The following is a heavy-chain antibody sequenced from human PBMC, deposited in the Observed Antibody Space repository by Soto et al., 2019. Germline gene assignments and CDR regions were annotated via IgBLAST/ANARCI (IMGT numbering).Heavy chain of an antibody. V-gene: IGHV3-15*01. CDR2: IKSKTDGGTT. D-gene: IGHD6-13*01. CDR1: GFTFSNAW. J-gene: IGHJ6*02. Sequence: GGSLRLSCAASGFTFSNAWMSWVRQAPGKGLEWVGRIKSKTDGGTTDFAAPVKGRFTISRDDSKNTLYLQMNSLKTEDTAVYYCTGLIAAAGNLYYYYGMDVWGQGTTVTVSS. CDR3: TGLIAAAGNLYYYYGMDV.